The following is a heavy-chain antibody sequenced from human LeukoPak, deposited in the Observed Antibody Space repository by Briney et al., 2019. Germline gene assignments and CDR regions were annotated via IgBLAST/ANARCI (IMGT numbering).Heavy chain of an antibody. CDR2: ISSSTTYI. CDR3: ARSVIQGVYCGMDV. CDR1: GFTFSTSS. D-gene: IGHD2-21*01. V-gene: IGHV3-21*01. Sequence: PGGSLRLSCAASGFTFSTSSMNWVRQAPGKGLEWVSSISSSTTYIYYADSVKGRFTISRDNAKNSLYLQMNSLRAEDTAVYYCARSVIQGVYCGMDVWGQGTTVTVSS. J-gene: IGHJ6*02.